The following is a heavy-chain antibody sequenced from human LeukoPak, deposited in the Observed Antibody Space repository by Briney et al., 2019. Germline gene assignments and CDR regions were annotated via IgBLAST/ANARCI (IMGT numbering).Heavy chain of an antibody. CDR1: GFTFSSYG. Sequence: QPGRSLRLSCAASGFTFSSYGMHWVRQAPGKGLEWVAVISYDGSNKYYADSVKGRFTISRDNAKNTLYLQMNSLRAEDTAVYYCVSSSHSGSYGYWGQGTLVTVSS. CDR3: VSSSHSGSYGY. D-gene: IGHD1-26*01. J-gene: IGHJ4*02. V-gene: IGHV3-30*03. CDR2: ISYDGSNK.